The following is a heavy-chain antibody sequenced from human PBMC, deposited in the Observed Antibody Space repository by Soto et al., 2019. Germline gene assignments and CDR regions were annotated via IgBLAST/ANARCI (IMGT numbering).Heavy chain of an antibody. CDR3: ARDPGITGTTDYFDH. CDR2: IYYNGST. CDR1: GGSIRSSY. D-gene: IGHD1-7*01. Sequence: PSETLSLTCNVSGGSIRSSYWNWIRQPPGKGLEWIGYIYYNGSTTYNPSLKNRVTISVDTSKNQFSLKLNSVTAADTAVYYCARDPGITGTTDYFDHWGQGNLVTVS. J-gene: IGHJ4*02. V-gene: IGHV4-59*01.